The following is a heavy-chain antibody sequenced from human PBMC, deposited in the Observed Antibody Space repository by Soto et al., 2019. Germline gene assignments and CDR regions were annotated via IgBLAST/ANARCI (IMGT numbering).Heavy chain of an antibody. Sequence: ASVKVSCKASGYTFTSYAMHWVRQAPGQRLEWMGWINAGNGNTKYSQKFQGRVTITRDTSASTAYMELSSLTSEDTAVYYCARDDSGFSGSHYIDYFNYWGQGALVTVSS. CDR2: INAGNGNT. CDR3: ARDDSGFSGSHYIDYFNY. V-gene: IGHV1-3*01. D-gene: IGHD1-26*01. CDR1: GYTFTSYA. J-gene: IGHJ4*02.